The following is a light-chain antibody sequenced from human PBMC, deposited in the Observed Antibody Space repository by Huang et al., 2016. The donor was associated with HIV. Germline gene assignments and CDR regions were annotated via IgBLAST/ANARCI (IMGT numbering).Light chain of an antibody. V-gene: IGKV3-11*01. CDR3: QQRSNWPPT. CDR1: QRVSSY. J-gene: IGKJ4*01. CDR2: DAS. Sequence: EIVLTQSPATLSLSPGERVTLSCRASQRVSSYLARYQQKPGQAPRLLIYDASNRATGVPARFSCSGSGTDFSLTSSSLEPEDFAVYYCQQRSNWPPTFGGGTKVEIK.